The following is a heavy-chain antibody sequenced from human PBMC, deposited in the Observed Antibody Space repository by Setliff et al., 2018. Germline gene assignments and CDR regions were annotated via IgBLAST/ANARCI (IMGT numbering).Heavy chain of an antibody. V-gene: IGHV3-43D*03. CDR3: AKGEEPIVVVTTLDY. D-gene: IGHD2-21*02. J-gene: IGHJ4*02. CDR1: GFTFDEYA. CDR2: ISWDGGST. Sequence: GGSLRLSCAASGFTFDEYAMHWVRQAPGKGLEWVSLISWDGGSTYYADSVKGRFTISRDNSKNSLYLHMNSLRTEDTAFYFCAKGEEPIVVVTTLDYWGQGTLVTVSS.